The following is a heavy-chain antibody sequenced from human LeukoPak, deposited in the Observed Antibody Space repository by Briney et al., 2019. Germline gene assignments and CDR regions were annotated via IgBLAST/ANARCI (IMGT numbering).Heavy chain of an antibody. V-gene: IGHV3-30-3*01. CDR1: GFIFSTYA. J-gene: IGHJ3*02. Sequence: GGSLRLSCAASGFIFSTYAMHWVRQAPVKGLEWVAIISYDGNKRYYADSVKGRFTISRDNSKNTLYLQMNSLGAEDTAVYYCARESTVITNDAFDIWGQGTMVTVSS. D-gene: IGHD4-23*01. CDR2: ISYDGNKR. CDR3: ARESTVITNDAFDI.